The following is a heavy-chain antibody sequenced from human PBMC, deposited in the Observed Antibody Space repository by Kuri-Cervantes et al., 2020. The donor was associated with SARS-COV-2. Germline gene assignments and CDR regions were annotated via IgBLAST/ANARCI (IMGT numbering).Heavy chain of an antibody. CDR1: GFTFDDYA. D-gene: IGHD3-22*01. CDR2: ISWNSGSI. Sequence: GGSLRLSCAASGFTFDDYAMHWVRQAPGKGLEWVSGISWNSGSIGYADSVKGRFTISRDNAKNSLYLQMNSLRAEDTAVYYCARDSAVDYYDSSGYSSDYWGQGTLVTVSS. V-gene: IGHV3-9*01. J-gene: IGHJ4*02. CDR3: ARDSAVDYYDSSGYSSDY.